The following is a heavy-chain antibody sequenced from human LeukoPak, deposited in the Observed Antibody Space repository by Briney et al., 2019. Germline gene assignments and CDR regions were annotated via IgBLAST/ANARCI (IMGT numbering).Heavy chain of an antibody. J-gene: IGHJ6*03. V-gene: IGHV4-38-2*02. Sequence: SETLSLTCTVSDYSISSGYGYYWGWIRQPPGKGLEWIGNIYHSGITYYNHFNSSLKSRVTISIDTSKDQFSLKLSSVTAADTAVYYCARHIAVAGPLLPSSYYYYYYYYMDVWGKGTTVTISS. CDR1: DYSISSGYGYY. CDR3: ARHIAVAGPLLPSSYYYYYYYYMDV. CDR2: IYHSGIT. D-gene: IGHD6-19*01.